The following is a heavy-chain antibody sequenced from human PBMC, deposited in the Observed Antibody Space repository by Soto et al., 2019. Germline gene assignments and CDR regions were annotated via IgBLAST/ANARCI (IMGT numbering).Heavy chain of an antibody. Sequence: ALVKVSCKASGYTFTGYYVHWVRGAPGQGLEWMGWINPETGGTSYAQKFQGRVTLSRDTSINTAYLELSSLRFDDAAVYFCARERFQVISDGMDVWGQGTTVTVSS. J-gene: IGHJ6*02. CDR3: ARERFQVISDGMDV. D-gene: IGHD2-21*01. CDR2: INPETGGT. CDR1: GYTFTGYY. V-gene: IGHV1-2*02.